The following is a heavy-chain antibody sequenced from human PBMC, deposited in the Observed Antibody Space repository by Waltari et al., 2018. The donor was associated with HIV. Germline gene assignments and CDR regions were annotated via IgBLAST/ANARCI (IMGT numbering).Heavy chain of an antibody. D-gene: IGHD5-18*01. J-gene: IGHJ6*02. CDR1: GSTFSSYT. Sequence: EVKLVESGGGLVKPGGSLRLSCAASGSTFSSYTMTWVRQAPGKGLEWVSSISSSSSYIYYADSVKGRFTISRDNAKNSLYLQMNSLRAEDTAVYYCARSVYSYGYLTYYYGMDVWGQGTTVTVSS. CDR3: ARSVYSYGYLTYYYGMDV. V-gene: IGHV3-21*01. CDR2: ISSSSSYI.